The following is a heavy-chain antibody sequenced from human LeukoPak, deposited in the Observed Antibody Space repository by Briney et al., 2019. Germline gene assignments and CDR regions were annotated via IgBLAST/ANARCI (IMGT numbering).Heavy chain of an antibody. CDR1: GFTFSSYG. J-gene: IGHJ6*02. CDR2: IKQDGSEK. D-gene: IGHD4-17*01. V-gene: IGHV3-7*01. Sequence: GVSLRLSCAASGFTFSSYGMHWVRQAPGKGLEWVGNIKQDGSEKYYVDSVKGRFTISRDNAKNSLYLQINSLRAEDTAVYYCARVDDYAPLSAKYGMDVWGQGTTVTVSS. CDR3: ARVDDYAPLSAKYGMDV.